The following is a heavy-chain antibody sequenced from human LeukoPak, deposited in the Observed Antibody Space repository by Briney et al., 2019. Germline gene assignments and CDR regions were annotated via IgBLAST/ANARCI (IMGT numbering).Heavy chain of an antibody. J-gene: IGHJ4*02. CDR1: GFTVSTYG. CDR2: IRSDGSNK. D-gene: IGHD3-22*01. Sequence: GGSLRLSCAASGFTVSTYGMHWVRQAPGKGLEWVAFIRSDGSNKYYADSVKGRFTISRDNSKSTLSLQMDTLRSEDTALYYCAKDLYLSGFYPTSLDYWGQGTLVTVS. V-gene: IGHV3-30*02. CDR3: AKDLYLSGFYPTSLDY.